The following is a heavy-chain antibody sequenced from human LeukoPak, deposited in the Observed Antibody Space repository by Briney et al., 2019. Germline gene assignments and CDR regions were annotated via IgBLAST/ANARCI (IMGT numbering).Heavy chain of an antibody. CDR2: LYSGGST. Sequence: GGSLRLSCAASGFTVSTNYMTWVRQAPGKGLEWVSVLYSGGSTYYADSVKGRFTISRDNSKNTLYLQMNSLRVEDTALYYCAKDWTTVVTPKGYYSDSWGQGTLVTVSS. D-gene: IGHD4-23*01. V-gene: IGHV3-53*01. CDR1: GFTVSTNY. J-gene: IGHJ4*02. CDR3: AKDWTTVVTPKGYYSDS.